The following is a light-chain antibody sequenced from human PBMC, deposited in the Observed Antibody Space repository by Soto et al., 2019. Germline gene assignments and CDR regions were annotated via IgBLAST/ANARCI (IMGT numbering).Light chain of an antibody. J-gene: IGKJ1*01. V-gene: IGKV3-20*01. CDR1: QSVSSN. CDR2: GAS. CDR3: QQYGSSPWT. Sequence: TVLTQSPASLSVSPGESATLSCRASQSVSSNLAWYQQKPGQAPRLLIYGASSRATGIPDRFSGSGSGTDFTLTISRLEPEDFAVYYCQQYGSSPWTFGQGTKVDI.